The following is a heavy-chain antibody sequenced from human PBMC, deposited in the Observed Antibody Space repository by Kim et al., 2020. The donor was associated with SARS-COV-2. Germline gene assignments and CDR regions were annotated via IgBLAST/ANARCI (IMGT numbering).Heavy chain of an antibody. D-gene: IGHD1-26*01. Sequence: ADSVKGRFTISRDNAKNSLYLQMNSLRAEDTALYYCAKDDSGSYYSYFQHWGQGTLVTVSS. J-gene: IGHJ1*01. CDR3: AKDDSGSYYSYFQH. V-gene: IGHV3-9*01.